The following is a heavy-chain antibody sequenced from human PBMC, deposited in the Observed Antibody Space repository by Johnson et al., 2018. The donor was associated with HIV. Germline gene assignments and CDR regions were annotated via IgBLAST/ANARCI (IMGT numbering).Heavy chain of an antibody. Sequence: VQLVESGGGLVKPGGSLRLSCTASGFTFNDYYMTWVRQAPGEGLEWVSYISSSGSAIYYADSVKGRFTMSRDNAKHSMFLQMNSLRADDTAVYYCARSRNYACDIWGQGTMVTVSS. V-gene: IGHV3-11*04. J-gene: IGHJ3*02. CDR2: ISSSGSAI. CDR3: ARSRNYACDI. CDR1: GFTFNDYY. D-gene: IGHD1-1*01.